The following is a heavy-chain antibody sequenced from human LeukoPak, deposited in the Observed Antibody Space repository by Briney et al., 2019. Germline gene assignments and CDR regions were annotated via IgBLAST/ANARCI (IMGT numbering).Heavy chain of an antibody. CDR2: INPRGST. CDR1: GGSFSGYY. J-gene: IGHJ4*02. CDR3: ARRRLGYYFDY. V-gene: IGHV4-34*01. D-gene: IGHD5-24*01. Sequence: PGGSLRLSCGVYGGSFSGYYWSWIRQPPGKGLEWIGEINPRGSTNYNPSLKSRVTLSADTSENQFSLTLNSVTAADTAVYYCARRRLGYYFDYWGQGTLVTVSS.